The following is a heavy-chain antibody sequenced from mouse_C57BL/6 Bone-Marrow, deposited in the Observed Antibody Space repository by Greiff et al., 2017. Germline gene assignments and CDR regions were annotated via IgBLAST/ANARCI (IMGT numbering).Heavy chain of an antibody. CDR1: GYTFTSYW. CDR2: IHPNSGST. Sequence: QVQLQQPGAELVKPGASVKLSCKASGYTFTSYWMHWVQQRPGQGLEWIGMIHPNSGSTNYNEKFKGKATLTVDKSSSTAYMQLSSLTSEDSAVXYCARRDYYGSTRAWFAYWGQGTLVTVSA. D-gene: IGHD1-1*01. CDR3: ARRDYYGSTRAWFAY. J-gene: IGHJ3*01. V-gene: IGHV1-64*01.